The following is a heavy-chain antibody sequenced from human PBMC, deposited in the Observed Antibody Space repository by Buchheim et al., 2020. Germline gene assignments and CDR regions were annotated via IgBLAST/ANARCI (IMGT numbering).Heavy chain of an antibody. D-gene: IGHD2-2*02. CDR3: ARALGYCSSTSCYTFRYYYYMDV. J-gene: IGHJ6*03. Sequence: QVQLQESGPGLVKPSETLSLTCTGSGGSISSYYWSWIRQPPGKGLEWVGYIYYSGSTNYNPSLKTRVTISVDPSKNQFSLKLSAVTAADTAVYYCARALGYCSSTSCYTFRYYYYMDVWGKGTT. V-gene: IGHV4-59*01. CDR2: IYYSGST. CDR1: GGSISSYY.